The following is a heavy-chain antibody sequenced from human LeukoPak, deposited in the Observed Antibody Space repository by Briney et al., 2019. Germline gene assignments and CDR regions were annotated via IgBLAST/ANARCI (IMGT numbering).Heavy chain of an antibody. V-gene: IGHV3-30-3*01. CDR1: GFTFSSYA. CDR3: ARDSWPRVPYSSSWYMLY. Sequence: GRPLRLSCAASGFTFSSYAMHWVRQAPGKGLEWVAVISYDGSNKYYADSVKGRFTISRDNSKNTLYLQMNSLRAEDTAVYYCARDSWPRVPYSSSWYMLYWGQGTLVTVSS. D-gene: IGHD6-13*01. CDR2: ISYDGSNK. J-gene: IGHJ4*02.